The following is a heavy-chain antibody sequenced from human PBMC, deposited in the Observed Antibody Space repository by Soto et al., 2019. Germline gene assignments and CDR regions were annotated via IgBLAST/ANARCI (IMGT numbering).Heavy chain of an antibody. Sequence: QVQLVESGGGVVQPGRSLRLSCAASGFTLSSYGLHWVRQAPGKGLEWVAVISYDGSNQYYADSVKGRFTISRDNSKNTLDLQMNSLRAEDTAVYYCAKDLGSKGYYYYGMDVWGQGTTVTVSS. D-gene: IGHD1-26*01. V-gene: IGHV3-30*18. CDR3: AKDLGSKGYYYYGMDV. CDR2: ISYDGSNQ. CDR1: GFTLSSYG. J-gene: IGHJ6*02.